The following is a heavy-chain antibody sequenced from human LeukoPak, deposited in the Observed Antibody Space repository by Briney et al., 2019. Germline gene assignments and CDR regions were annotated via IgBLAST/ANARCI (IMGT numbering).Heavy chain of an antibody. CDR3: VQEGPRGLAFDI. CDR1: GFSFTNYA. CDR2: LSGGGTT. V-gene: IGHV3-23*01. Sequence: PGGSLRLSCAASGFSFTNYAMNWVRQPPGKGLEWVSSLSGGGTTYYADSVKGRFTISRDNSKNTLYLQMNSLRAEDTAVYYCVQEGPRGLAFDIWGQGTKVTVSS. J-gene: IGHJ3*02.